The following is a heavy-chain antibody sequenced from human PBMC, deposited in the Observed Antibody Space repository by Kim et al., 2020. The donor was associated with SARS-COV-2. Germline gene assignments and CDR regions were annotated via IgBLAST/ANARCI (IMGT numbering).Heavy chain of an antibody. J-gene: IGHJ6*02. CDR1: GYTFTSYD. CDR2: MNPNSGNT. CDR3: ARGPSPPIVVVVKLYYYYGMDV. D-gene: IGHD2-15*01. Sequence: ASVKVSCKASGYTFTSYDINWVRQATGQGLEWMGWMNPNSGNTGYAQKFQGRVTMTRNTSISTAYMELSSLRSEDTAVYYCARGPSPPIVVVVKLYYYYGMDVWGQGTTVTVSS. V-gene: IGHV1-8*02.